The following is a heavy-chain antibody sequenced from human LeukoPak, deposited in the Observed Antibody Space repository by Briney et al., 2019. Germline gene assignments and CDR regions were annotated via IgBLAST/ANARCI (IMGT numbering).Heavy chain of an antibody. J-gene: IGHJ4*02. D-gene: IGHD2-15*01. Sequence: ASVKVSCKASGYTFTSYYMHWVRQAPGQGLEWMGWINTNTGNPTYAQGFTGRFVFSLDTSVSTAYLQISSLKAEDTAVYYCATGRVVAATHFDYWGQGTLVTVSS. CDR1: GYTFTSYY. CDR3: ATGRVVAATHFDY. V-gene: IGHV7-4-1*02. CDR2: INTNTGNP.